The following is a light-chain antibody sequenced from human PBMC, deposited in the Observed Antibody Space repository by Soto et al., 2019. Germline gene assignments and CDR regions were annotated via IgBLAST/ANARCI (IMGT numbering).Light chain of an antibody. CDR2: FGS. Sequence: DIVMTQSPLSLPVTPGEPASISCSSSQSLLQSNGYNYLDWDLQKPGQSQQLLIFFGSYRASGVPDRFSGSGSGTDFTLKIRSVEAEDVGICYCMQSQQPPPTLGQGTRVEIK. V-gene: IGKV2-28*01. CDR1: QSLLQSNGYNY. CDR3: MQSQQPPPT. J-gene: IGKJ1*01.